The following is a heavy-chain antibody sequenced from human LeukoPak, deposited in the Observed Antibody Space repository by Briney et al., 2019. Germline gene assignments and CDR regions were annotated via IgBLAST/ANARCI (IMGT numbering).Heavy chain of an antibody. CDR1: GGSISSDNYS. CDR3: AREKIGYYDGSGRGWFDP. D-gene: IGHD3-22*01. CDR2: VYTSGST. V-gene: IGHV4-61*02. J-gene: IGHJ5*02. Sequence: PSQTLSLTCTVSGGSISSDNYSWSWIRQPAGKGLEWIGRVYTSGSTNYNPSLKSRVTISVDTSKKQFSLKLSSVTAADTAVYYCAREKIGYYDGSGRGWFDPWGQGTLVTVSS.